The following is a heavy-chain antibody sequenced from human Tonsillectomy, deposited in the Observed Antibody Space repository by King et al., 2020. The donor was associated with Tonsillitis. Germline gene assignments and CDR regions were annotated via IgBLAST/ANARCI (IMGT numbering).Heavy chain of an antibody. CDR1: GYTFTSYG. Sequence: VQLVESGAEVKKPGASVKVSCKASGYTFTSYGISWVRQAPGQGLEWMGWISTYNGNTNYAQKVQGRVTMTRDTSTSTAYMELRSLRSDDTAVYYCATVDKDYDILTGFLHWGQGTLVTVSS. V-gene: IGHV1-18*04. CDR3: ATVDKDYDILTGFLH. CDR2: ISTYNGNT. D-gene: IGHD3-9*01. J-gene: IGHJ4*02.